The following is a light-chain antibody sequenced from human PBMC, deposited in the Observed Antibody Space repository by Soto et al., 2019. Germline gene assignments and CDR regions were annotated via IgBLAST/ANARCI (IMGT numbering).Light chain of an antibody. V-gene: IGKV3-15*01. J-gene: IGKJ1*01. CDR1: QSISTN. Sequence: IVMTQSPVTMSVSPGERATLSCRASQSISTNLAWYQQKPGQAPRLLIYGASTRATGIPARFSGGGSGTEFTLTISSLQSEDFAVSYCQHYNNWPPWTFGQGTKVETK. CDR2: GAS. CDR3: QHYNNWPPWT.